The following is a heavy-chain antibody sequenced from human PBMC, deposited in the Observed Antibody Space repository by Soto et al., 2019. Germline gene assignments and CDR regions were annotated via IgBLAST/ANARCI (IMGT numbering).Heavy chain of an antibody. Sequence: SVKVSCKASGGTFSSYTISWVRQAPGQGLEWMGRIIPILGIANYAQKFQGRVTITADKSTSTAYMELSSLRSEDTAVYYCARESYDSSGYYPYWGQGTLVTVSS. CDR3: ARESYDSSGYYPY. V-gene: IGHV1-69*04. CDR1: GGTFSSYT. CDR2: IIPILGIA. J-gene: IGHJ4*02. D-gene: IGHD3-22*01.